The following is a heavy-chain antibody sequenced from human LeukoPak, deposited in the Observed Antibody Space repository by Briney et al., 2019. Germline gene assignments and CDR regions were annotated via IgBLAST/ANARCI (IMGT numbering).Heavy chain of an antibody. D-gene: IGHD5-12*01. CDR3: ARPNTAVEVDKVLDC. J-gene: IGHJ4*02. Sequence: ASVKVSCKASGYTFTSYAMHWVRQAPGQRLEWMGRINAGKGNTEYSQKFQGRVIITRDTSASTAYMELSSLRSEDTAVYYCARPNTAVEVDKVLDCWGQGTLVTVSS. V-gene: IGHV1-3*01. CDR1: GYTFTSYA. CDR2: INAGKGNT.